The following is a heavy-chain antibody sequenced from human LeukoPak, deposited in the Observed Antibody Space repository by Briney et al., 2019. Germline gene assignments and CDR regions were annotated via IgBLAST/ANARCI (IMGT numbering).Heavy chain of an antibody. CDR3: ARDGNLGYCSGGSCYGVY. J-gene: IGHJ4*02. V-gene: IGHV1-46*01. Sequence: ASVKVSCKASGYTFTSYYMHWVRQAPGQGLEWMGLINPTGGSTGYAQKFQGRVTMTRDMSTSTVYMELSSLRSEDTAVYYCARDGNLGYCSGGSCYGVYWGQGTLVTVSS. CDR2: INPTGGST. CDR1: GYTFTSYY. D-gene: IGHD2-15*01.